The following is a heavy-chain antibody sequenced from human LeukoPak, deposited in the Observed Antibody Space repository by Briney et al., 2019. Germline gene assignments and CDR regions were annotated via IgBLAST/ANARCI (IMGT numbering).Heavy chain of an antibody. D-gene: IGHD6-13*01. Sequence: SETLSLTCAVYGGSFSGYYWSWIRQPPGKGLEWIGEINHSGSTNYNPSLKSRVTISVDTSKNQFSLKLSSVTAADTAVYYCARSIAAGINWFDPWGQGTLVTVSS. CDR2: INHSGST. J-gene: IGHJ5*02. CDR1: GGSFSGYY. V-gene: IGHV4-34*01. CDR3: ARSIAAGINWFDP.